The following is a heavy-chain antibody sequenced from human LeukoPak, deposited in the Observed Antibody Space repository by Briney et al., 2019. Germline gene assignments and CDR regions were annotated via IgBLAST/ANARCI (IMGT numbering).Heavy chain of an antibody. CDR1: GFTFSSYA. CDR2: ISGSGGST. J-gene: IGHJ4*02. V-gene: IGHV3-23*01. D-gene: IGHD6-13*01. Sequence: GGSLRLSCAASGFTFSSYAMSWVRQAPGKGLEWFSAISGSGGSTYYADSVKGRFTISRDNSKNTLYLQMNSLRAEDTAVYYCAKVTGIAAAGSYYFDYWGQGTLVTVSS. CDR3: AKVTGIAAAGSYYFDY.